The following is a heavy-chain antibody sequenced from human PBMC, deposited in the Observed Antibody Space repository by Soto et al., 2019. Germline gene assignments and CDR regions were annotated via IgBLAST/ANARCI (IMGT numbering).Heavy chain of an antibody. Sequence: QVQLVQSGAEVKKPGASVKVSCKASGYTFTSYGISWVRQAPGQGLEWMGWISAYNGNTNYAQKLQGRVTMNTDTSPSTAYMELRSLRSDDTAVYYCAISSGGRHYYYGMDVCGQGTTVTVSS. J-gene: IGHJ6*02. CDR1: GYTFTSYG. D-gene: IGHD2-15*01. V-gene: IGHV1-18*01. CDR2: ISAYNGNT. CDR3: AISSGGRHYYYGMDV.